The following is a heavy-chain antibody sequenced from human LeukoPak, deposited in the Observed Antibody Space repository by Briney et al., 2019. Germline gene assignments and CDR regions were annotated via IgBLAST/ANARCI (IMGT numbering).Heavy chain of an antibody. J-gene: IGHJ6*02. CDR3: ARDKTFGTMVRGVLYYYGMDV. Sequence: SETLSLTCTVSGGSISSYYWSWIRQPPGKGLEWIGYIYYSGSTNYNPSLKSRVTISVDTSKNQFSLKLSSVTAADTAVYYCARDKTFGTMVRGVLYYYGMDVWGQGTTVTVSS. D-gene: IGHD3-10*01. V-gene: IGHV4-59*01. CDR2: IYYSGST. CDR1: GGSISSYY.